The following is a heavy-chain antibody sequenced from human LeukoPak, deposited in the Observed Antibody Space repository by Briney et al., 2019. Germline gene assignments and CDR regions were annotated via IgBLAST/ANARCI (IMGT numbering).Heavy chain of an antibody. CDR2: INHSGST. CDR1: GASISSGGYY. V-gene: IGHV4-39*07. CDR3: ASSPIIAARPVGY. J-gene: IGHJ4*02. Sequence: SETLSLTCTVSGASISSGGYYWSWIRQPPGKGLEWIGEINHSGSTNYNPSLKSRVTISVDTSKNQFSLKLSSVTAADTAVYYCASSPIIAARPVGYWGQGTLATVSS. D-gene: IGHD6-6*01.